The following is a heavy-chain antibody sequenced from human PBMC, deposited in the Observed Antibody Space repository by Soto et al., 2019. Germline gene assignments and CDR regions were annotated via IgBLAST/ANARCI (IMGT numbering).Heavy chain of an antibody. CDR2: ISSDGSAT. Sequence: PGGSLRLSCAASGFTFRSYGIHWVRQAPGKGLEWVAVISSDGSATYYGDSVKGRFTISRDNSKNTLYLQMNSLRGEDTAIYYCAKEEAVPGTSSAGLYYYGMDVWGPGTTVTVSS. CDR1: GFTFRSYG. D-gene: IGHD6-19*01. J-gene: IGHJ6*02. V-gene: IGHV3-30*18. CDR3: AKEEAVPGTSSAGLYYYGMDV.